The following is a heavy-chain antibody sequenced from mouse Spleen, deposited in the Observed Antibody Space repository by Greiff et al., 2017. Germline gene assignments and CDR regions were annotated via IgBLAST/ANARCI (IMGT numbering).Heavy chain of an antibody. D-gene: IGHD2-4*01. CDR3: ASSTMITTTGYYYAMDY. CDR1: GFSLTSYG. J-gene: IGHJ4*01. V-gene: IGHV2-2*01. Sequence: VKLEESGPGLVQPSQSLSITCTVSGFSLTSYGVHWVRQSPGKGLEWLGVIWSGGSTDYNAAFISRLSISKDNSKSQVFFKMNSLQADDTAIYYCASSTMITTTGYYYAMDYWGQGTSVTVSS. CDR2: IWSGGST.